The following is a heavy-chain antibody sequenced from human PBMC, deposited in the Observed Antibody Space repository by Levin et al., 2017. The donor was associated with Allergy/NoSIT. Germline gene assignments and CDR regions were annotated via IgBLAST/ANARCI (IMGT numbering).Heavy chain of an antibody. CDR2: IWYDGSNK. CDR3: ARDRLGCGGDCYLFDY. J-gene: IGHJ4*02. Sequence: GESLKISCAASGFTFSSYGMHWVRQAPGKGLEWVAVIWYDGSNKYYADSVKGRFTISRDNSKNTLYLQMNSLRAEDTAVYYCARDRLGCGGDCYLFDYWGQGTLVTVSS. CDR1: GFTFSSYG. V-gene: IGHV3-33*01. D-gene: IGHD2-21*02.